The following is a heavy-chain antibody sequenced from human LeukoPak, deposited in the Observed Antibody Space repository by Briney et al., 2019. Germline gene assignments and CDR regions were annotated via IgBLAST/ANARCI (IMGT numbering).Heavy chain of an antibody. J-gene: IGHJ5*02. D-gene: IGHD5-24*01. CDR2: VSSDGVST. CDR3: VKEGGYNFGSFRS. V-gene: IGHV3-64D*06. CDR1: VFTFSGHS. Sequence: PGGSLRLSCSASVFTFSGHSMHWVRQAPGRGLEHVSAVSSDGVSTYDAHSVKGRFTIFRDNSKNTLYLQMRSLIDEDTAVYYCVKEGGYNFGSFRSWGQGTLVIVSS.